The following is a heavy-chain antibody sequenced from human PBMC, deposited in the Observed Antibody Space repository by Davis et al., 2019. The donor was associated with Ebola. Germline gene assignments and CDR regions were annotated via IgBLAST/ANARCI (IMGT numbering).Heavy chain of an antibody. CDR1: GFRFRAYG. D-gene: IGHD3-9*01. CDR3: ARDRGSDWYFDL. J-gene: IGHJ4*02. V-gene: IGHV3-30*03. Sequence: PGGSLRLSCAGSGFRFRAYGMHWVRQTPGKGLEWVAVISYDSRQESFSDSVRGRFTVSRDNSKKMFYLQMNSLRVEDTALYYCARDRGSDWYFDLWGQGTLVTVSS. CDR2: ISYDSRQE.